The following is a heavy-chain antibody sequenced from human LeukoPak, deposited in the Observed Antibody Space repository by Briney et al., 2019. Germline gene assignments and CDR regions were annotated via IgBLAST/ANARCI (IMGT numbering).Heavy chain of an antibody. Sequence: GGSLRLSCAASGFTFSSYWMSWVRQAPGKGLEWLTNIKQDGSDKYYGEYVKDRFTIPRDNPKNSLYLQLNSLRPEHTAVYYCARERAIISLYYFDYWGQGTLVTVSS. J-gene: IGHJ4*02. CDR2: IKQDGSDK. V-gene: IGHV3-7*01. CDR1: GFTFSSYW. D-gene: IGHD3-10*01. CDR3: ARERAIISLYYFDY.